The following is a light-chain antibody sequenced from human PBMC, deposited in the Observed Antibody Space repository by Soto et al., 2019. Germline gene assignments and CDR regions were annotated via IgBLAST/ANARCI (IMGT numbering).Light chain of an antibody. CDR2: GNS. CDR1: SSNIGAGYD. J-gene: IGLJ2*01. V-gene: IGLV1-40*01. CDR3: LSYDSSLRVPHVG. Sequence: QSVLTQPPSVSGAPGQRVTISCTGSSSNIGAGYDVHWYQQRPGTAPKLLIYGNSNRPSGVPDRFSGSKSGTSASLAITGIQADDEADYGCLSYDSSLRVPHVGLGGGSKLTV.